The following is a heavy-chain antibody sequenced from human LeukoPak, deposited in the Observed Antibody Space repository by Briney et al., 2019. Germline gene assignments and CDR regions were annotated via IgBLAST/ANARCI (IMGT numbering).Heavy chain of an antibody. CDR2: IYSGGST. Sequence: PGGSLRLSCAASGFTFSSYAMSWVRQAPGKGLEWVSVIYSGGSTYYADSVKGRFTISRDNSKNTLYLQMNSLRAEDTAVYYCARGLSGSYSFDYWGQGTLVTVSS. D-gene: IGHD1-26*01. CDR1: GFTFSSYA. CDR3: ARGLSGSYSFDY. V-gene: IGHV3-53*01. J-gene: IGHJ4*02.